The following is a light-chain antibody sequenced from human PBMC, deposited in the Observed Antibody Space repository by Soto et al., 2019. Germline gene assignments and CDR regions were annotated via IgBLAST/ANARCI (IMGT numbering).Light chain of an antibody. V-gene: IGKV4-1*01. CDR3: QQYYNIPWT. CDR1: QXVLYXSNNETF. Sequence: DIVMTQSPDSLAVSLGEMSTINCRXSQXVLYXSNNETFLDWYXQKXGKPPKXXXYWASNRESGVPERFRGSGSGTDFTLTITSLQAEDVDIYYCQQYYNIPWTFGQGTKVDIK. J-gene: IGKJ1*01. CDR2: WAS.